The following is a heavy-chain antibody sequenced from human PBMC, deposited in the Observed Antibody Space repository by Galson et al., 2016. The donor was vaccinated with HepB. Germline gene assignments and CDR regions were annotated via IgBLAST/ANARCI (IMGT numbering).Heavy chain of an antibody. D-gene: IGHD2-15*01. CDR2: LSYSGAST. CDR1: GFTFSSYA. Sequence: SLRLSCAASGFTFSSYAMRWVRQAPGKGLEWVSSLSYSGASTYYADSVRGRFTISRDNSKNTLYLQMNSLRAEDTAIYYCAKAVAEGGGLDYWGRGALVTVSS. V-gene: IGHV3-23*01. J-gene: IGHJ4*02. CDR3: AKAVAEGGGLDY.